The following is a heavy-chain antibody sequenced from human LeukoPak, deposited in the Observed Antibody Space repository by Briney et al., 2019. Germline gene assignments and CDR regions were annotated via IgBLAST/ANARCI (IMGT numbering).Heavy chain of an antibody. CDR2: INPNSGGT. D-gene: IGHD3-22*01. V-gene: IGHV1-2*02. CDR3: ARARGGYYYDTSGWFDP. J-gene: IGHJ5*02. CDR1: GYTFTGYY. Sequence: GASVKVSCKASGYTFTGYYMHWVRQAPGQGLEWMGWINPNSGGTNYAQKFQGRVTMTRDTSISTAYMELSRLRSDDTAVYYCARARGGYYYDTSGWFDPWGQGTLVTVSS.